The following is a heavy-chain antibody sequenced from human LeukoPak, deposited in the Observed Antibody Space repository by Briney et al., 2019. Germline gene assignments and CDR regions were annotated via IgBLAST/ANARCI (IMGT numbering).Heavy chain of an antibody. CDR3: ARDRGFGESAFDY. Sequence: SQTLSLTCTVFGVSVNSGAYYWSWIRQHPRRGLEWIGYIYYNGRTYYNPSLESRLIISLDTSKNQFSLNLDSVTAADTAVYFCARDRGFGESAFDYWGQGILVTVSS. V-gene: IGHV4-31*03. J-gene: IGHJ4*02. CDR2: IYYNGRT. D-gene: IGHD3-10*01. CDR1: GVSVNSGAYY.